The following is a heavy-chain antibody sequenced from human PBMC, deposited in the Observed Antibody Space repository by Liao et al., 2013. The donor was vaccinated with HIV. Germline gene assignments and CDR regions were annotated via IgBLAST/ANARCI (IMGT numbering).Heavy chain of an antibody. CDR2: ISYRGTT. D-gene: IGHD3-16*01. J-gene: IGHJ4*02. Sequence: QLQLQESGPGLVKPSETLSLTCTVSGDSISSSTDYWGWIRQPPGKGLEWIASISYRGTTYHNASLKSRVTISVDTSKNQFSLKLSSVTAADTAVYYCASLPRGELVRSYFGHWGQGVRVSVS. CDR1: GDSISSSTDY. CDR3: ASLPRGELVRSYFGH. V-gene: IGHV4-39*07.